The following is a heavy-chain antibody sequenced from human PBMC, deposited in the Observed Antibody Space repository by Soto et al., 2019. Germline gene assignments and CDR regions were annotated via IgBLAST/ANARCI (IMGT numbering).Heavy chain of an antibody. V-gene: IGHV3-30*18. CDR1: EFTFSSYA. D-gene: IGHD3-10*01. CDR3: AKDRGGSGRRTMDV. CDR2: ISYDGSNK. Sequence: QVQLVESGGGVVQPGGSLRLSCAASEFTFSSYAMHWVRQAPGQGLEWVALISYDGSNKNYADSVKGRFTISRDNSKNTLYLRMNSLRAEDTAVYYCAKDRGGSGRRTMDVWGQGTTVTVSS. J-gene: IGHJ6*02.